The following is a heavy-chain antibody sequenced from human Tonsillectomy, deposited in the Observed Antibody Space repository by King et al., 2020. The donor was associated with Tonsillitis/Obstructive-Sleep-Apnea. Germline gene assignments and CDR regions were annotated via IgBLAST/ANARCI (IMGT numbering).Heavy chain of an antibody. Sequence: VQLVESGGGLVQPGGSLRLSCAASGFTYSSYTMNWVRQAPGKGLEWLSYISSSGSTIYYADSVKGRFTTSRDNAKNSLYLQMNSLRDEDTAVYYCARDLNWAFDIWGQGTMVNVSS. V-gene: IGHV3-48*02. CDR2: ISSSGSTI. D-gene: IGHD1-1*01. J-gene: IGHJ3*02. CDR1: GFTYSSYT. CDR3: ARDLNWAFDI.